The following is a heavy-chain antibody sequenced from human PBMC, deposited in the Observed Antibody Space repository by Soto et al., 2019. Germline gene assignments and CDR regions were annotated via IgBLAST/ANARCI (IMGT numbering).Heavy chain of an antibody. CDR3: ARVLFSGAYNWFDP. CDR1: GFSLTNAKMG. CDR2: IFSNDEK. V-gene: IGHV2-26*01. J-gene: IGHJ5*02. Sequence: SGPTLVNPTETLTLTCTVSGFSLTNAKMGVTWICQPPGKALEWLAHIFSNDEKSYSTSLKSRLTISKDPSKSQVILTMTNMDPVDTATYYCARVLFSGAYNWFDPWGQGTLLTVSS. D-gene: IGHD3-3*01.